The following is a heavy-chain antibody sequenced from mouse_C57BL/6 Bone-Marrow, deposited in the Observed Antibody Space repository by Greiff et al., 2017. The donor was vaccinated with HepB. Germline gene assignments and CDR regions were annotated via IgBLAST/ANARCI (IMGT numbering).Heavy chain of an antibody. CDR2: INPNNGGT. V-gene: IGHV1-18*01. D-gene: IGHD3-3*01. Sequence: SGPELVKPGASVKIPCKASGYTFTDYNMDWVKQSHGKSLEWIGDINPNNGGTIYNQKFKGKATLTVDKSSSTAYMELRSLTSEDTAVYYCARGTAGAYWGQGTLVAVSA. J-gene: IGHJ3*01. CDR1: GYTFTDYN. CDR3: ARGTAGAY.